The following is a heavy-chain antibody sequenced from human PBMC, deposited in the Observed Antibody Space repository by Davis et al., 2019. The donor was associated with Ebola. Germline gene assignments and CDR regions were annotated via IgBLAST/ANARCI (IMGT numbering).Heavy chain of an antibody. J-gene: IGHJ4*02. CDR3: AKDLNMDYDSSGG. Sequence: GGSLRLSCAASGFTFSSYSMNWVRQAPGKGLEWVSYISSSSSTIYYADSVKGRITISRDNAKNSLYLQLNSLRDEDTAVYYCAKDLNMDYDSSGGWGQGTLVTVSS. V-gene: IGHV3-48*02. D-gene: IGHD3-22*01. CDR2: ISSSSSTI. CDR1: GFTFSSYS.